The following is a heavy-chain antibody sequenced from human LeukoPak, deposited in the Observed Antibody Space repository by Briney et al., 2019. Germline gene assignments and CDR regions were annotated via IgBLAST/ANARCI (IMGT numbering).Heavy chain of an antibody. V-gene: IGHV1-18*01. CDR3: ARVSDSSGYYSLSGMDV. CDR1: GYTFTSYG. D-gene: IGHD3-22*01. CDR2: ISAYNGNT. Sequence: ASVKVSCKASGYTFTSYGISWVRQAPGQGLECMGWISAYNGNTNYAQKLQGRVTMTTDTSTSTAYMELRSLRSDDTAVYYCARVSDSSGYYSLSGMDVWGQGTTVTVSS. J-gene: IGHJ6*02.